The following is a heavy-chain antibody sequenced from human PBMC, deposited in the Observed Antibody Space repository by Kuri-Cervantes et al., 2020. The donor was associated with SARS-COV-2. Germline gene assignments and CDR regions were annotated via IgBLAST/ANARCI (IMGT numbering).Heavy chain of an antibody. CDR1: GFTFSSYA. V-gene: IGHV3-30-3*01. J-gene: IGHJ3*02. D-gene: IGHD6-19*01. Sequence: GGSLRLSCAASGFTFSSYAMHWVRQAPGKRLEWVAVISYDGSNKYYADSVKGRFTIPRDNSKNTLYLQMNSLRAEDTAVYYCASSPVAAPFGAFDIWGQGTMVT. CDR3: ASSPVAAPFGAFDI. CDR2: ISYDGSNK.